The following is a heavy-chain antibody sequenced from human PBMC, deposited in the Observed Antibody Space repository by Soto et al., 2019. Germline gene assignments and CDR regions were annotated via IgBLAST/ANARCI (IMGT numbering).Heavy chain of an antibody. D-gene: IGHD6-13*01. J-gene: IGHJ5*02. CDR3: ATLPLEHSSSWYGWFDP. Sequence: QVQLVQSGAEVKKPGASVKVSCKASGYTFTSYGISWVRQAPGQGLEWMGWISAYNGNTNYAQKLQGRVTMTTDTSTSTAYMELRSLRSDDTAVYYCATLPLEHSSSWYGWFDPWGQGTLVTVSS. V-gene: IGHV1-18*01. CDR1: GYTFTSYG. CDR2: ISAYNGNT.